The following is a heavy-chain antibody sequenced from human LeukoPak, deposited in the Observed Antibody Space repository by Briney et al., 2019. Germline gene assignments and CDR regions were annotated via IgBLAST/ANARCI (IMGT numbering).Heavy chain of an antibody. J-gene: IGHJ4*02. CDR3: ARHLIAAAGSKQYYFDY. Sequence: GGSLRLSCAASGFTFSSYAMSWVRQAPGKGLEWVSAISGSGGSTYYADSVKGRFTISRDNSKNTLYLQMNSLRAEDTAVYYCARHLIAAAGSKQYYFDYWGQGTLVTVSS. D-gene: IGHD6-13*01. CDR1: GFTFSSYA. CDR2: ISGSGGST. V-gene: IGHV3-23*01.